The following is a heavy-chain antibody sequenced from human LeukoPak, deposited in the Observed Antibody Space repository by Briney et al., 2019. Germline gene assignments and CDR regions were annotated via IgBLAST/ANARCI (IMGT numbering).Heavy chain of an antibody. CDR2: ISSSSSTI. Sequence: GGSLRLSCAASGFTFSSYSMNWVRQAPGKGLEWVSYISSSSSTIYYADSVKGRFTISRDNAKNSLYLQMNSLRAEDTAVYYCAREVGGSRRRAFDIWGQGTMVTVSS. J-gene: IGHJ3*02. CDR3: AREVGGSRRRAFDI. CDR1: GFTFSSYS. V-gene: IGHV3-48*04. D-gene: IGHD1-26*01.